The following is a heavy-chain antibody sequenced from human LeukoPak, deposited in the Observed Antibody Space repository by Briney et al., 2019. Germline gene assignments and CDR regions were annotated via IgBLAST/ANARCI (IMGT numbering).Heavy chain of an antibody. J-gene: IGHJ4*02. V-gene: IGHV1-2*02. Sequence: EASVKVSCKAPGYTFTGYYMHWVRQAPGQGLEWMGWINPNSGGTNYAQKFQGRVTMTRDTSISTAYMELSRLRSDDTAVYYCARGAAVAGKELFDYWGQGTLVTVSS. CDR1: GYTFTGYY. CDR2: INPNSGGT. CDR3: ARGAAVAGKELFDY. D-gene: IGHD6-19*01.